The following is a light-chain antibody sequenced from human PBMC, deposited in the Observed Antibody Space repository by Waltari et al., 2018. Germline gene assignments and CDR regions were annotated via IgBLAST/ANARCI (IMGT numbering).Light chain of an antibody. Sequence: EIVLTQSPATLSLSPGERATLSCRASKSVSSYLAGYQQKPGQAPRLLIYDASNRATGIPARFSGSGSGTDFTLTISSLEPEDFAVYYCQQRSNWPGTFGQGTKVEIK. CDR2: DAS. CDR3: QQRSNWPGT. CDR1: KSVSSY. J-gene: IGKJ1*01. V-gene: IGKV3-11*01.